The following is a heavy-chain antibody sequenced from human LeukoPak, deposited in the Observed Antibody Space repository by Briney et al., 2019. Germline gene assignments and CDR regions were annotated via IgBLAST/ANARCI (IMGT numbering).Heavy chain of an antibody. Sequence: QPGGSLRLSCAASGFAFSSYSMNWVRQAPGKGLEWVSYISSSSSTIYYADSVKGRFTISRDNAKNSLYLQMNSLRAEDTAVYYCARESPRGGPDYWGQGTLVTVSS. V-gene: IGHV3-48*01. J-gene: IGHJ4*02. CDR2: ISSSSSTI. D-gene: IGHD3-10*01. CDR3: ARESPRGGPDY. CDR1: GFAFSSYS.